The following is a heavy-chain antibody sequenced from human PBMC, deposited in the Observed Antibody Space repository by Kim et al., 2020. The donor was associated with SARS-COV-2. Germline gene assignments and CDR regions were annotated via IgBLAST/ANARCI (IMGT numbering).Heavy chain of an antibody. V-gene: IGHV4-39*01. D-gene: IGHD1-1*01. CDR1: GGSISSSGYY. CDR3: ARQRATGDAFDI. J-gene: IGHJ3*02. CDR2: IYYSGST. Sequence: SETLSLTCTVSGGSISSSGYYWGWIRQPPGKGLEWIGSIYYSGSTYYNTSFKSRLTKSVDTSKNQFSLKLSSVTAADTAVYYCARQRATGDAFDIWGQGTMVIVSS.